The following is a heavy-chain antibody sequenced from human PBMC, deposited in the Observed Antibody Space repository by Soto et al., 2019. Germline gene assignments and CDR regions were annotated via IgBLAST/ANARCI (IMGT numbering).Heavy chain of an antibody. Sequence: EVQLLESGGDLVQPGGSLRLSCAASGFTLSSYALTWVRQRPGKGLEWVAAINTYDHGPYYIDSRRGRFTISRDNSNNMVCLQMNALGADDSAVYYCARGGVCGGGHYYTGMDVWGQGTTVTVSS. CDR1: GFTLSSYA. V-gene: IGHV3-23*01. CDR2: INTYDHGP. J-gene: IGHJ6*02. CDR3: ARGGVCGGGHYYTGMDV. D-gene: IGHD3-3*01.